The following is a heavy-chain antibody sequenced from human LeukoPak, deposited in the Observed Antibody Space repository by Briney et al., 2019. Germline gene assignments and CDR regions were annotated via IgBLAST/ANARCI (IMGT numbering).Heavy chain of an antibody. CDR1: GGSFSGYY. CDR2: INHSGST. D-gene: IGHD2/OR15-2a*01. J-gene: IGHJ4*02. V-gene: IGHV4-34*01. Sequence: SETLSLTCAVYGGSFSGYYWSWIRLPPGKGLEWIGEINHSGSTNYNPSLKSRVTISVDTSKNQFSLKLSSVTAADTAVYYCARENTSIDYWGQGTLVTVSS. CDR3: ARENTSIDY.